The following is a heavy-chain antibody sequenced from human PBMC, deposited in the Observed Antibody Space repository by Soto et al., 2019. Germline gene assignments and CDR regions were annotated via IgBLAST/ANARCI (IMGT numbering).Heavy chain of an antibody. CDR1: GSSISSGTFS. CDR2: IYYTGGT. V-gene: IGHV4-30-2*01. CDR3: ARATFFRKGYYDRTDYYLFDY. D-gene: IGHD3-22*01. Sequence: TLSLTCAVSGSSISSGTFSWTWIRQPPGKGLEFIGSIYYTGGTYYNPSLKSRVTISLGRSKNQFSLNLSSVAAADTAMYYCARATFFRKGYYDRTDYYLFDYSCQGPLVTVS. J-gene: IGHJ4*02.